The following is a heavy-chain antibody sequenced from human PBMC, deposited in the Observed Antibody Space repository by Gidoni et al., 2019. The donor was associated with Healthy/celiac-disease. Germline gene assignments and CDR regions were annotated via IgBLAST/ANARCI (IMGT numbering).Heavy chain of an antibody. J-gene: IGHJ6*02. D-gene: IGHD2-15*01. CDR2: ISAYNGNT. CDR3: ARDELGYCSGGSCFTRGMDV. Sequence: QVQLVQSGAEVKKPGASAKVSCKASGYTFTSYGISWVRQAPGQGLEWMGWISAYNGNTNYAQKLQGRVTMTTDTSTSTAYMELRSLRSDDTAVYYCARDELGYCSGGSCFTRGMDVWGQGTTVTVSS. V-gene: IGHV1-18*01. CDR1: GYTFTSYG.